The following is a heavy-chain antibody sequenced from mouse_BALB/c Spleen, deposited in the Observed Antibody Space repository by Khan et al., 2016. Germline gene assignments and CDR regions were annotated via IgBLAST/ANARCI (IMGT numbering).Heavy chain of an antibody. V-gene: IGHV3-2*02. D-gene: IGHD2-4*01. CDR1: GYSITSDYA. CDR2: ISYSGST. J-gene: IGHJ3*01. CDR3: AKEGSMITTGAY. Sequence: EVQLQESGPGLVKPSQSLSLTCTVTGYSITSDYAWNWIRQFPGNKLEWMGYISYSGSTSYNPSLKSRISITRDTSKNQFFLQLNSVTTEDTATXYCAKEGSMITTGAYWGQGTLVTVSA.